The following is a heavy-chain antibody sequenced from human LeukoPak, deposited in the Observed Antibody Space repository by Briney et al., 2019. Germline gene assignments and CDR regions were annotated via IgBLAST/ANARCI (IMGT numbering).Heavy chain of an antibody. CDR2: ISSSSSYI. V-gene: IGHV3-21*01. J-gene: IGHJ4*02. CDR1: GFTFSSYS. CDR3: AREGCSGGSCYSDY. Sequence: PGGSLRLSYAASGFTFSSYSMNWVRQAPGKGLEWVSSISSSSSYIYYADSVKGRFTISRDNAKNSLYLQMNSLRAEDTAVYYCAREGCSGGSCYSDYWGQGTLVTVSS. D-gene: IGHD2-15*01.